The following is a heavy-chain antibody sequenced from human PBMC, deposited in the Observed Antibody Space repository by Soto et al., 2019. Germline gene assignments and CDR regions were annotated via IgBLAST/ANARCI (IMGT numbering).Heavy chain of an antibody. Sequence: QLQLQESGSGLVRPSQTLSLTCTVSGASIGSGSYSWNWIRQPPGKGLEWIGYLPHSGDTYFNPSLRRRVSISVDRSNNQSSLQLISVTAADTAVYYCARFPLWFGELDYWGQGALVTVSS. CDR3: ARFPLWFGELDY. CDR2: LPHSGDT. V-gene: IGHV4-30-2*01. CDR1: GASIGSGSYS. D-gene: IGHD3-10*01. J-gene: IGHJ4*02.